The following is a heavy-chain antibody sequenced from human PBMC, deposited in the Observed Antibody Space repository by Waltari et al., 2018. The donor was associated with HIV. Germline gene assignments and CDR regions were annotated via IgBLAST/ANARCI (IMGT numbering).Heavy chain of an antibody. Sequence: HWVRQAPGQGLEWLGQHNPGGPILTYTHRLMDRVTLTRDTSANIAYIELSGLTPDDTALYYCPREHKERYHSVDVFDGWGRGTLGPVSS. CDR3: PREHKERYHSVDVFDG. CDR2: HNPGGPIL. D-gene: IGHD1-1*01. J-gene: IGHJ4*02. V-gene: IGHV1-46*01.